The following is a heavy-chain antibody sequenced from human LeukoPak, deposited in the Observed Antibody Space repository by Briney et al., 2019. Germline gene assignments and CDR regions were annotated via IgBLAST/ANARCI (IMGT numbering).Heavy chain of an antibody. J-gene: IGHJ3*02. V-gene: IGHV4-4*02. D-gene: IGHD2/OR15-2a*01. CDR3: ARDPPLSAFDI. CDR2: TFHSGSP. Sequence: SRTLSLTCAVSGDSISSSSWWNWVRRPPGKGLEWIGETFHSGSPNYNPYLKSRVTISVDKYQNQFSLRLTSVPAADTAVYYCARDPPLSAFDIWGQGTMVSVSS. CDR1: GDSISSSSW.